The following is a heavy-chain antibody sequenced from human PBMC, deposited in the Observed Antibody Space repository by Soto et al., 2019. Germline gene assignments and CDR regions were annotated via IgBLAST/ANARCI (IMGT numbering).Heavy chain of an antibody. D-gene: IGHD3-22*01. CDR2: ISGSGGST. CDR3: VTHYDSSGYYDY. V-gene: IGHV3-23*01. Sequence: GGSLRLSCAASGFTFSSYAMSWVRQAPGKGLEWVSAISGSGGSTYYADSVKGRFTISRDNSKNTLYLQMNSLRAEDTAVYYCVTHYDSSGYYDYWGQGTLVTVSS. J-gene: IGHJ4*02. CDR1: GFTFSSYA.